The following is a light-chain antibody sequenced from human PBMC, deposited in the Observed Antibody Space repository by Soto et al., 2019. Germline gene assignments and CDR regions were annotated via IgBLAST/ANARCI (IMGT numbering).Light chain of an antibody. CDR1: SSDVGGYNY. V-gene: IGLV2-14*01. CDR2: DVS. Sequence: QSVLTQPASVSGSPGQSITISCTGTSSDVGGYNYVSWYQQHPGKAPKLMIYDVSNRPSGVSNRFSGSKSGNTASLTISGLQAEDEVDYYCSSYTSSSPAIVFGTGTKVTVL. J-gene: IGLJ1*01. CDR3: SSYTSSSPAIV.